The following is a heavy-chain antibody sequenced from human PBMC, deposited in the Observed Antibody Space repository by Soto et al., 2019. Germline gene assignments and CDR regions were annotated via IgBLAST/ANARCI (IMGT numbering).Heavy chain of an antibody. D-gene: IGHD3-10*01. CDR3: ARVGTMDLGLRYYYYGMDV. V-gene: IGHV4-34*01. Sequence: SETLSLTCAVYGGSFSGYYWSWIRQPPGKGREWIGEINHSGSTNYNPSLKSRVTISVDTSKNQFSLKLSSVTAADTAVYYCARVGTMDLGLRYYYYGMDVWGQGTTVT. CDR2: INHSGST. J-gene: IGHJ6*02. CDR1: GGSFSGYY.